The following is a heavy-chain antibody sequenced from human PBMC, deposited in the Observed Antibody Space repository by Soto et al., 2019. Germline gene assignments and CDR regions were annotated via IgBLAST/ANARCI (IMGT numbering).Heavy chain of an antibody. CDR2: MNPDSGNT. CDR1: GYTFTNYD. D-gene: IGHD3-16*01. Sequence: QVQLVQSGAEVKKPGASVKVSCKASGYTFTNYDIHWVRQATGKGLEWMGWMNPDSGNTGQSKQFQGRVTMTRDTSISTAYMELSSLRSEDTAVYYCARGRFRRAWFDPWGQGTLVTVSS. V-gene: IGHV1-8*01. CDR3: ARGRFRRAWFDP. J-gene: IGHJ5*02.